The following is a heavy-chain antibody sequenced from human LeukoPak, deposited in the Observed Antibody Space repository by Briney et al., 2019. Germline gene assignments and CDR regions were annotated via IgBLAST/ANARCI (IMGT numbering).Heavy chain of an antibody. V-gene: IGHV1-69*13. J-gene: IGHJ4*02. D-gene: IGHD2-8*01. Sequence: WASVKVSCKASGGTFKNYAFTWVRQAPRQGLERMGGIIPIFGTADYAQKFQGRVTITADEVRSTVYMDLSSLRSEDTAVYYCAKDRSCIKDVCHGDFDYWGQGTLVTVSS. CDR1: GGTFKNYA. CDR3: AKDRSCIKDVCHGDFDY. CDR2: IIPIFGTA.